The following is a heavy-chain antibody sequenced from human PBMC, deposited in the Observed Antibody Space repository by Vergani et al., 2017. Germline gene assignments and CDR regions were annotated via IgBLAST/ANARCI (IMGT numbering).Heavy chain of an antibody. J-gene: IGHJ4*02. D-gene: IGHD5-24*01. CDR2: IKSKTDGGTT. CDR1: GFTFSNAW. V-gene: IGHV3-15*01. CDR3: ARVGDGKYFDY. Sequence: EVQLVESGGGLVKPGGSLRLSCAASGFTFSNAWMSWVRQAPGKGLEWVGRIKSKTDGGTTDYAAPVKGRFTISRDDSKNTLYLQMNSLKTVDTAVYYCARVGDGKYFDYWGQGTLVTVSS.